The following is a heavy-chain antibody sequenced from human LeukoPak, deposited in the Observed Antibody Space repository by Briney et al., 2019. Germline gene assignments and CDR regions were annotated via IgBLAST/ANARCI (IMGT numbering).Heavy chain of an antibody. D-gene: IGHD3-10*01. CDR3: AREVYGSEFDY. CDR2: ISAYNGNT. CDR1: GYTFTSYG. Sequence: GASVKVSCKASGYTFTSYGISWVRQTPGQGLEWMGWISAYNGNTNYAQKLQGRVTMTTDTSTSTAYRELRSLRSDDTAVYYCAREVYGSEFDYWGQGTLVTVSS. V-gene: IGHV1-18*01. J-gene: IGHJ4*02.